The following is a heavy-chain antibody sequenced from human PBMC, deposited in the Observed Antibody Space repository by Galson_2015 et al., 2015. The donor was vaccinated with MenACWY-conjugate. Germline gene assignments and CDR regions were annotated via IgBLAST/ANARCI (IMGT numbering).Heavy chain of an antibody. Sequence: SLRLSCAASGFSFSDSAMHWVRQASGKGLEWVGRIRSKRNNYATTYAASVQGRFTISRDESERMAFLHMNSLKTEDTAIYYCTRQSPLNSDYWGQGVLVTVSS. V-gene: IGHV3-73*01. CDR1: GFSFSDSA. CDR3: TRQSPLNSDY. CDR2: IRSKRNNYAT. J-gene: IGHJ4*02.